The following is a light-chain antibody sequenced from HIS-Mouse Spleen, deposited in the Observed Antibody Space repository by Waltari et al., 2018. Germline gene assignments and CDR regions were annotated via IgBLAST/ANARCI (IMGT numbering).Light chain of an antibody. CDR2: GNN. V-gene: IGLV3-19*01. Sequence: SSELTQDPAVSVALGQTVRIPCQGASIRTYYAIWYQRKTGQAPVLVIYGNNNRPSGIPDRFSGSSSGNTASLTITGAQAEDEADYYCNSRDSSGNHLVFGGGTKLTVL. J-gene: IGLJ3*02. CDR3: NSRDSSGNHLV. CDR1: SIRTYY.